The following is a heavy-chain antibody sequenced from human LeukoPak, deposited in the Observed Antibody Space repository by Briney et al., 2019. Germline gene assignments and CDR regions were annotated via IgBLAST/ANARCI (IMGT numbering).Heavy chain of an antibody. CDR3: ARVRIKTPYGMDV. CDR1: GGTFSSYA. V-gene: IGHV1-69*13. J-gene: IGHJ6*02. CDR2: IIPIFGTA. Sequence: ASVKVSCKASGGTFSSYAISWVRQAPGQGLEWMGGIIPIFGTANYAQKFQGRVTITADESTSTAYMELNSLRSEDTAVYYCARVRIKTPYGMDVWGQGTTVTVSS.